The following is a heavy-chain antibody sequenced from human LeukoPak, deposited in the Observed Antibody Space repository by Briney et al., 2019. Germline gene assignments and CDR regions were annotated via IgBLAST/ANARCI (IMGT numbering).Heavy chain of an antibody. Sequence: SETLSLTCTVSGGSISIYYWSWVRQPPGKGLEWIGYIYYSGSTNYNPSLKSRVTISVDTSKNQFSLKLSSVTAADTAVYYCARESGYLYGMDVWGQGTTVTVSS. CDR1: GGSISIYY. CDR2: IYYSGST. D-gene: IGHD1-26*01. J-gene: IGHJ6*02. CDR3: ARESGYLYGMDV. V-gene: IGHV4-59*01.